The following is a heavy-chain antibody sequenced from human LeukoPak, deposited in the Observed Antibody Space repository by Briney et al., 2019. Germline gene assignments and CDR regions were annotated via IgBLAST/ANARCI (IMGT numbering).Heavy chain of an antibody. Sequence: GGSLRLSCAASGFTFSSYWMTWVRQAPGRGLEWVANIKRDGSVTHYVDSVKGRFTISRDNTKNSLYLQMNSLRSEDTAVYYCARVWANGGTYTLWGQGTLVTVSS. D-gene: IGHD2-2*02. CDR1: GFTFSSYW. J-gene: IGHJ4*02. V-gene: IGHV3-7*01. CDR2: IKRDGSVT. CDR3: ARVWANGGTYTL.